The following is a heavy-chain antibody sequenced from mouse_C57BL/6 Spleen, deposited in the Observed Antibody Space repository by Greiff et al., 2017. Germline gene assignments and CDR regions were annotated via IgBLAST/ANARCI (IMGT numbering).Heavy chain of an antibody. CDR3: TRVVETDGYYVFWD. CDR1: GFTFSSYA. CDR2: ISSGGDYI. V-gene: IGHV5-9-1*02. D-gene: IGHD2-3*01. Sequence: EVHLVESGEGLVKPGGSLKLSCAASGFTFSSYAMSWVRQTPEKRLEWVAYISSGGDYIYYADTVKGRFTISRDNARNTLYLQMSSLKSEDTAMYYCTRVVETDGYYVFWDWGQGTTLTVSS. J-gene: IGHJ2*01.